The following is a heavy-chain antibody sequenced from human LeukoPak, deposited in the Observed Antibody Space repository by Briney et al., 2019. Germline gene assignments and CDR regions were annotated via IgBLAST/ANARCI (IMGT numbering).Heavy chain of an antibody. Sequence: GGSLRLSCAASGFTFSSYGMHWVRQAPGKGLEWVAFIRYDGSNKYYADSVKGRFTISRDNSKNTLYLQMNSLRVEDAAVYYCSKDLTSDFGGDLDPWGQGTLVTVSS. D-gene: IGHD3-10*01. CDR2: IRYDGSNK. J-gene: IGHJ5*02. CDR3: SKDLTSDFGGDLDP. CDR1: GFTFSSYG. V-gene: IGHV3-30*02.